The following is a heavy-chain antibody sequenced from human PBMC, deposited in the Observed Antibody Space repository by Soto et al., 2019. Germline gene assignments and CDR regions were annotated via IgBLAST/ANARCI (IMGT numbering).Heavy chain of an antibody. Sequence: SVKVSCKASGGTFSSYAISWVRQAPGQGLEWMGGIIPIFGTANYAQKFQGRVTITADESTSTAYMELSSLRSEDTAVYYCASFTYYYDSRGAFDIWGKGTMVTVSS. V-gene: IGHV1-69*13. CDR1: GGTFSSYA. CDR2: IIPIFGTA. D-gene: IGHD3-22*01. CDR3: ASFTYYYDSRGAFDI. J-gene: IGHJ3*02.